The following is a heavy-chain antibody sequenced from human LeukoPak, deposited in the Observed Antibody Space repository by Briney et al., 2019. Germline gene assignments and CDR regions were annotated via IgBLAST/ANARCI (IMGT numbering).Heavy chain of an antibody. V-gene: IGHV1-8*01. Sequence: ASVKVSCKASGYTFTSYDINWVRQATGQGLEWMGWMNPNSGNTGYAQKFQGRVTMTRNTSISTAYMELSSLRSEDTAVYYCARAAPFMITFFLSRQRRGYYFDYWGQGTLVTVSS. CDR3: ARAAPFMITFFLSRQRRGYYFDY. CDR2: MNPNSGNT. CDR1: GYTFTSYD. D-gene: IGHD3-16*01. J-gene: IGHJ4*02.